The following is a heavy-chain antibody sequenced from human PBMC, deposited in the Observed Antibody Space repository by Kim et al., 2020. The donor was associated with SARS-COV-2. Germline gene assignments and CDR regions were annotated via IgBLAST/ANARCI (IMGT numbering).Heavy chain of an antibody. V-gene: IGHV4-59*01. Sequence: SETLSLTCTVSGGSISSYYWSWIRQPPGKGLEWIGYIYYSGSTNYNPSLKSRVTISVDTSKNQFSLKLSSVTAADTAVYYCARGVSAGYSSSWYGYWGQGTLVTVSS. CDR2: IYYSGST. CDR1: GGSISSYY. D-gene: IGHD6-13*01. CDR3: ARGVSAGYSSSWYGY. J-gene: IGHJ4*02.